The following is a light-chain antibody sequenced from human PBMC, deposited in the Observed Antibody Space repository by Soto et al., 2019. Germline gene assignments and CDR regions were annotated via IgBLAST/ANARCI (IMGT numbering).Light chain of an antibody. J-gene: IGLJ2*01. Sequence: QSALTQPASVSGSPGQSITISCTGTSSDIGAYNFVSWYQQHPGKAPKLMLYDVNIRPSGVASRFSGSKSGNTASLTISGLQADDEADYYCTSWTTSTTMIFGGGTKLTVL. CDR3: TSWTTSTTMI. V-gene: IGLV2-14*03. CDR2: DVN. CDR1: SSDIGAYNF.